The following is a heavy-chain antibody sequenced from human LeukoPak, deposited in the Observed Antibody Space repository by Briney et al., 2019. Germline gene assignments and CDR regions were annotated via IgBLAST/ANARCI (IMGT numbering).Heavy chain of an antibody. V-gene: IGHV4-30-2*01. J-gene: IGHJ4*02. CDR3: AREDSYEQHRIDY. Sequence: SETLSLTCAVSGGSISSGGYSWSWIRQPPGKGLEWIGYIYHSGSTYYNPSLKSRVTISVDRSKNQFSLKLSSVTAADTAVYYCAREDSYEQHRIDYWGQGTLVTVSS. CDR2: IYHSGST. CDR1: GGSISSGGYS. D-gene: IGHD5-18*01.